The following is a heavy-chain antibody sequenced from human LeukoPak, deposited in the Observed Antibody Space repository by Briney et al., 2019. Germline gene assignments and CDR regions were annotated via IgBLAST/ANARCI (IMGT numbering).Heavy chain of an antibody. Sequence: SETLSLTCTVSGGSISSYYWSWIRQPPGKGLEWIGYIYYSGSTNYNPSLKSRVTISVGASKNQFSLKLSSVTAADTAVYYCARDYDYYDSSGYYDRVGFDIWGQGTMVTVSS. CDR2: IYYSGST. CDR1: GGSISSYY. CDR3: ARDYDYYDSSGYYDRVGFDI. V-gene: IGHV4-59*01. J-gene: IGHJ3*02. D-gene: IGHD3-22*01.